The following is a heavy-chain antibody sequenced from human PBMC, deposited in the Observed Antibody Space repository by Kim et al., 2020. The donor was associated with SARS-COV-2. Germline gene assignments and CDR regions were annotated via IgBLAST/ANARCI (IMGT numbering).Heavy chain of an antibody. CDR1: GGSISSADYY. D-gene: IGHD6-13*01. J-gene: IGHJ1*01. Sequence: SETLSLTCTVSGGSISSADYYCTWIRQAPGRGLQWIGHIYYSGRNYHNPSLKSRLSISLDTSKNQFSLKLRSVTAADTAVYYCVRGIGLGYFQHWGQGAL. CDR2: IYYSGRN. CDR3: VRGIGLGYFQH. V-gene: IGHV4-30-4*01.